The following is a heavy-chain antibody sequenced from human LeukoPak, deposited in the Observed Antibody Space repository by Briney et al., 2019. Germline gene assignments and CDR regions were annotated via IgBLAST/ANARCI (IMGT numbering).Heavy chain of an antibody. CDR3: AREPPSSSFRLGIDY. V-gene: IGHV3-48*01. D-gene: IGHD6-13*01. CDR1: GFTFSDYS. CDR2: ISSSSNTV. Sequence: PGGSLRLSCAASGFTFSDYSINWVRPAPGKGLEWVSFISSSSNTVYYADSVKGRFTISRDYANNSLFLQMNGLTAEDTAVYYCAREPPSSSFRLGIDYWGQGTLVTVSS. J-gene: IGHJ4*02.